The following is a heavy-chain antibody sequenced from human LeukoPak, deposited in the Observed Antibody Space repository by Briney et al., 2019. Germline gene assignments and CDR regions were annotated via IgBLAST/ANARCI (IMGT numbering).Heavy chain of an antibody. CDR3: ARSDYVWGSYRHSPGLDV. V-gene: IGHV3-7*01. J-gene: IGHJ3*01. Sequence: GGSLRLSCPASGFTFSFYWMTWVRQAPGKGLEWVANIKYDGSETDYEDSLKCRFTTSRDNAKNSLYLQTNNLGAKDTAVYYCARSDYVWGSYRHSPGLDVWGHGTMVTVSS. CDR2: IKYDGSET. D-gene: IGHD3-16*02. CDR1: GFTFSFYW.